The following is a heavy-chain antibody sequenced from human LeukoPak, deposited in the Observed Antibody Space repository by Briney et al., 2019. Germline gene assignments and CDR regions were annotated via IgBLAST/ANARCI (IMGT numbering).Heavy chain of an antibody. V-gene: IGHV3-23*01. Sequence: GGSLRLSCAASGFTFTSYAMSWVRQAPGKGLEWVSGISGSGGNTYYADSVKGRFTISRDTSKNTLYLQMNSLRAEDTAVYYCARGIVGPTGDYWGQGTLVTVSS. CDR1: GFTFTSYA. J-gene: IGHJ4*02. CDR3: ARGIVGPTGDY. D-gene: IGHD1-26*01. CDR2: ISGSGGNT.